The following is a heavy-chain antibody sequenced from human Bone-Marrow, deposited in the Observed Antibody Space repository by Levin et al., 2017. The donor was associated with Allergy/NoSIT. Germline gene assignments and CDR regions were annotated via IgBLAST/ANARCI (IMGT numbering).Heavy chain of an antibody. J-gene: IGHJ6*02. Sequence: PSETLSLTCSVSGASASSDEYYWSWIRQSPGKGLEWIGSFYNGGSSYHNPSLKSRVMTSLDKSKNQLSLRLTSVTAADTAVYYCARGGPLGLCVTDCGLDVWGQGTTVIVSS. CDR1: GASASSDEYY. V-gene: IGHV4-30-4*01. CDR3: ARGGPLGLCVTDCGLDV. D-gene: IGHD2-21*01. CDR2: FYNGGSS.